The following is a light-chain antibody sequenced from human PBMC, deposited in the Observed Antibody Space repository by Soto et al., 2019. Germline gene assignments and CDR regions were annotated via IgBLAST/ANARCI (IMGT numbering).Light chain of an antibody. CDR1: QSVSRY. CDR3: QQYGSSPRIT. V-gene: IGKV3-20*01. Sequence: EIVLTQSPATLSLSPGERATLSCGASQSVSRYLAWYQQKPGQAPRLLIYGASSRATGIPDRFSGSGSGTDFTLTISRLEPEDFAVYYCQQYGSSPRITFGQGTRLEIK. CDR2: GAS. J-gene: IGKJ5*01.